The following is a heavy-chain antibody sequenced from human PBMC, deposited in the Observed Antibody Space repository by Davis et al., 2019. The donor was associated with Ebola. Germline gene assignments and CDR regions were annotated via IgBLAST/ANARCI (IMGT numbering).Heavy chain of an antibody. CDR3: AKDRTLSTGIGSHWFDT. V-gene: IGHV3-23*01. J-gene: IGHJ5*02. Sequence: GESLKISCVASGFTFSGYSMNWVRQAPGQGLEWVSAISGTGITTHYGDSVKGRFTISRDNSKNTLYLQMNSLRAEDTAVYYCAKDRTLSTGIGSHWFDTWGQGTLVTVSS. D-gene: IGHD2/OR15-2a*01. CDR2: ISGTGITT. CDR1: GFTFSGYS.